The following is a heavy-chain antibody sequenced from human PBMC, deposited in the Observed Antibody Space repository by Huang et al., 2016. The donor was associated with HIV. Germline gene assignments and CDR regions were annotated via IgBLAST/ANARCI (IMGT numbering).Heavy chain of an antibody. Sequence: QVQLVQSGAEVKKPGASVKVSWKASGYIFTDYSIHGMRQAPGQGLEWLGWINPNSGGTNYVQKFQGRGTMTRDTSISTVYMEVSGLTSDDTAIYYCARDNRVVSPLDYWGQGTLVIVSS. J-gene: IGHJ4*02. CDR1: GYIFTDYS. CDR3: ARDNRVVSPLDY. V-gene: IGHV1-2*02. D-gene: IGHD2-15*01. CDR2: INPNSGGT.